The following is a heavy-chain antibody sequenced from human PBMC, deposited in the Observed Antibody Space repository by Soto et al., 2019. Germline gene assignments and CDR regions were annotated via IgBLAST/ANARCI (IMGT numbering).Heavy chain of an antibody. CDR2: IYYSGST. D-gene: IGHD2-2*01. Sequence: PSETLSLTCTVSGGSITSYYWSWIRQPPGKGLEWIGYIYYSGSTNYNPSLKSRVTISVDTSKKQLSLKLSSVTAADTAVYYCVRHRLLWARDAFHIWGQGTMVTVSS. CDR3: VRHRLLWARDAFHI. J-gene: IGHJ3*02. V-gene: IGHV4-59*08. CDR1: GGSITSYY.